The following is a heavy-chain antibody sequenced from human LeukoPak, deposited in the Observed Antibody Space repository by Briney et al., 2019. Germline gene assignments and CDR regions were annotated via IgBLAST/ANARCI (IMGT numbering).Heavy chain of an antibody. CDR1: GFTFSSYG. Sequence: GGSLRLSCAASGFTFSSYGMSWVRQAPGKGLEWVSAISGSGGSTYYADSVKGRFTISRDNSKNTLYLQMNSLRAEYTAVYYCAKFGYSGYDFVSNWFDPWGQGTLVTVSS. CDR3: AKFGYSGYDFVSNWFDP. D-gene: IGHD5-12*01. CDR2: ISGSGGST. J-gene: IGHJ5*02. V-gene: IGHV3-23*01.